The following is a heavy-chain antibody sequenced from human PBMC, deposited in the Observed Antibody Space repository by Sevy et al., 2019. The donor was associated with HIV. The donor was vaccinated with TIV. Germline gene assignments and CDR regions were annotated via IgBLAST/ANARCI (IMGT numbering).Heavy chain of an antibody. Sequence: GGSLRLSCAASGFTFSDYYMSWICQAPGKGLEWVSYISSSGSTIYYADSVKGRFTISRDNAKNSLYLQMNSLRAEDTAVYYCARDSSRLGYYYGMDVWGQGTTVTVSS. J-gene: IGHJ6*02. CDR3: ARDSSRLGYYYGMDV. CDR1: GFTFSDYY. V-gene: IGHV3-11*01. CDR2: ISSSGSTI. D-gene: IGHD6-13*01.